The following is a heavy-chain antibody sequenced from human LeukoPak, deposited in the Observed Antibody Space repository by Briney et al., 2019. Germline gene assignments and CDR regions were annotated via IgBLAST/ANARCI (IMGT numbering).Heavy chain of an antibody. CDR1: GFTFSSYA. D-gene: IGHD6-13*01. CDR2: ISGSGGST. V-gene: IGHV3-23*01. Sequence: GGSLRLSCAASGFTFSSYAMSWVLQAPGKGLEWVSAISGSGGSTYYADSVKGRFTISRDNSKNTLYLQMNSLRAEDTAVYYCAKPHSSSWYFDYWGQGTLVTVSS. J-gene: IGHJ4*02. CDR3: AKPHSSSWYFDY.